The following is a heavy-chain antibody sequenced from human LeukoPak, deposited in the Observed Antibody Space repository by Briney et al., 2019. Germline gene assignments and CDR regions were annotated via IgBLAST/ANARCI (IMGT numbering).Heavy chain of an antibody. D-gene: IGHD6-19*01. V-gene: IGHV3-7*03. CDR2: IHPDGSET. CDR3: AKDHHSSGWLD. CDR1: GFIFSTYW. Sequence: GGSLRLSCEASGFIFSTYWMGWVRQVPGKGLEWVANIHPDGSETSYVESVKGRFTISRDNAKKTMSLQMNSLRAEDTAVYYCAKDHHSSGWLDWGQGTLVTVSS. J-gene: IGHJ4*02.